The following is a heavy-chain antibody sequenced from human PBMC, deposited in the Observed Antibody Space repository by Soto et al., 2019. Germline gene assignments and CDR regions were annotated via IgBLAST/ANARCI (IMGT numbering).Heavy chain of an antibody. CDR2: IFYSGST. J-gene: IGHJ6*02. V-gene: IGHV4-39*01. CDR1: GDSISSSSYY. CDR3: ARGAGSPTYYYGMDV. D-gene: IGHD2-15*01. Sequence: PSETLSLTCTVSGDSISSSSYYWGWIRQPPGKGLEWIGSIFYSGSTYYNPSLKSRVTISVDTSKNQFSLNLSSVTAADTAEYYCARGAGSPTYYYGMDVWGQGTTVTVS.